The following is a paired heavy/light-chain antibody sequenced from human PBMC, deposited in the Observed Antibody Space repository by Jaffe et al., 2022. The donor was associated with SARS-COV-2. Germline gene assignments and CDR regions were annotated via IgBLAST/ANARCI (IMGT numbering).Heavy chain of an antibody. CDR2: ISSDGSNK. CDR1: GFSFSSYR. V-gene: IGHV3-74*01. Sequence: DVQLVESGGDLVQPGGSLRLSCAASGFSFSSYRMDWVRQTPGKGLVWVSRISSDGSNKGYADPVKGRFTISRDNAKNTLYLQMDSLRAEDTGVYYCARGVNGGNSWFDYWGQGTLVTVSP. J-gene: IGHJ4*02. CDR3: ARGVNGGNSWFDY. D-gene: IGHD2-21*02.
Light chain of an antibody. V-gene: IGKV4-1*01. CDR2: WAS. J-gene: IGKJ2*01. Sequence: DVVMTQSPDSLAVSLGERATFNCKSSQSILYSSNNKNYLSWYQQKPGQPPKLLIYWASTRESGVPDRFSGSGSGTDFTLTINSLQAEDVAVYYCQQYYSAPFTFGQGTKLDIK. CDR3: QQYYSAPFT. CDR1: QSILYSSNNKNY.